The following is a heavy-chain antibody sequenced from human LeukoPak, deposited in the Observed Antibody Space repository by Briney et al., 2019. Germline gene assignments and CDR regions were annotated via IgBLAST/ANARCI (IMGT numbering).Heavy chain of an antibody. CDR1: GGSISSSSYY. J-gene: IGHJ6*03. CDR3: ARGVTDYDFWSGYYQYYYYMDV. CDR2: IYYSGST. D-gene: IGHD3-3*01. V-gene: IGHV4-39*01. Sequence: SETLSLTCTVSGGSISSSSYYWGWIRQPPGKGLEWIGSIYYSGSTYYNPSLKSRVTISVDTSKNQFSLKLSSVTAADTAVYYCARGVTDYDFWSGYYQYYYYMDVWGKGSTVTVSS.